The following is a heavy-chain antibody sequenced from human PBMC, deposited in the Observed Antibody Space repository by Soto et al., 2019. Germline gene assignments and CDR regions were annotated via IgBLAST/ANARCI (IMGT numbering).Heavy chain of an antibody. CDR2: ISPKSGGT. CDR3: ARPPGYISDWYYFDL. J-gene: IGHJ4*02. CDR1: GYTLTGYY. Sequence: GASVKGSCKASGYTLTGYYMHWVRQAPGQGFEWMGRISPKSGGTNYAQKFEGRVTVTWDTSLKTAYMELSSLISEDTAVYYCARPPGYISDWYYFDLWGQGTLVTVSS. V-gene: IGHV1-2*02. D-gene: IGHD3-9*01.